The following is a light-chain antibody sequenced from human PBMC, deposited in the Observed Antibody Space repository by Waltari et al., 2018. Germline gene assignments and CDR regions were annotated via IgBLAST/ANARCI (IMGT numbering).Light chain of an antibody. CDR2: AAS. V-gene: IGKV1-39*01. Sequence: DIQMTQSPSSLSASVGDRVTITCRASQSISSYLNCYQQKPGKAPKPLIYAASNLESGVPSRFSGSGSGTDFTLTITSLKPEDFATYYCQQSYSSPLTFGGGTKVEIK. CDR3: QQSYSSPLT. CDR1: QSISSY. J-gene: IGKJ4*01.